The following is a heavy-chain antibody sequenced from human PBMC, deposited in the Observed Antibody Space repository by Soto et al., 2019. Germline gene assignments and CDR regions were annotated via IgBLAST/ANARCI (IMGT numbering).Heavy chain of an antibody. Sequence: EVRLVESGGGLVQPGGSLRLSCEASGFTFSSNNLNWVRQAPGKGLEWVSYISFSSSNIYYADSVKGLSTISRDNAKKSLYLQMNSLRDEDTAVYYCARAPGESGSYYGFFDYWGHGTLVTVSS. D-gene: IGHD1-26*01. V-gene: IGHV3-48*02. CDR2: ISFSSSNI. J-gene: IGHJ4*01. CDR1: GFTFSSNN. CDR3: ARAPGESGSYYGFFDY.